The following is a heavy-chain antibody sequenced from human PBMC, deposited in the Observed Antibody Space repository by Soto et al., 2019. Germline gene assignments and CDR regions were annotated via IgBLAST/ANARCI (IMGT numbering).Heavy chain of an antibody. Sequence: QVQLVESGGGVVQPGRSLRLSCAASGFTFSSYAMHWVRQAPGKGLEWVAVISYDGSNKYYADSVKGRFTISRDNSKNTLYLQMNILRAEVTAVYYCARRDTGMGMDFDYWGQGTLVTVSS. CDR3: ARRDTGMGMDFDY. D-gene: IGHD5-18*01. J-gene: IGHJ4*01. V-gene: IGHV3-30-3*01. CDR2: ISYDGSNK. CDR1: GFTFSSYA.